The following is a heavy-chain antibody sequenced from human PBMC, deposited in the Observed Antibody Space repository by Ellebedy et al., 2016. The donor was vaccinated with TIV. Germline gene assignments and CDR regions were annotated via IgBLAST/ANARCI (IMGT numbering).Heavy chain of an antibody. Sequence: MPSETLSLTCTVSGGSIRNYYWNWIRQPPGKGLEWIGHIYYSGSANHNPSLKSRVSISVDTSKNQFSLKLNSVTSADTAVYFCARAPPYASSRDGFDPWGQGTLVTVSS. CDR3: ARAPPYASSRDGFDP. CDR1: GGSIRNYY. D-gene: IGHD6-13*01. J-gene: IGHJ5*02. CDR2: IYYSGSA. V-gene: IGHV4-59*01.